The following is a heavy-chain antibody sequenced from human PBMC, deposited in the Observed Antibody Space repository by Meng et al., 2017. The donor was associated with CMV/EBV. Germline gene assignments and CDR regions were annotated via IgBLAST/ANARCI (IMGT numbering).Heavy chain of an antibody. Sequence: ASVKVSCKASGYTFTGYYMHWVRQAPGQGLEGMGWINPNSGGTNYAQKFQGRVTMTRDTSISTAYMGLSRLRSDDTAVYYCARSIGEIVVVPAGLFYWGQGTLVTVSS. J-gene: IGHJ4*02. CDR1: GYTFTGYY. CDR3: ARSIGEIVVVPAGLFY. CDR2: INPNSGGT. V-gene: IGHV1-2*02. D-gene: IGHD2-2*01.